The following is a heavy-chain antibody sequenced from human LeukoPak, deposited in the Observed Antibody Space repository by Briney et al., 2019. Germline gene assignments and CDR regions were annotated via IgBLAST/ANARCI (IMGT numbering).Heavy chain of an antibody. V-gene: IGHV1-8*02. CDR3: ARDGRVAWDDY. CDR2: MNPNSGNT. CDR1: GGTFNSYA. J-gene: IGHJ4*02. Sequence: ASVKVSCKASGGTFNSYAISWVRQATGQGLEWMGWMNPNSGNTGYAQKFQGRVTMTRNTSISTAYMELSSLRSEDTAVYYCARDGRVAWDDYWGQGTLVTVSS. D-gene: IGHD1-1*01.